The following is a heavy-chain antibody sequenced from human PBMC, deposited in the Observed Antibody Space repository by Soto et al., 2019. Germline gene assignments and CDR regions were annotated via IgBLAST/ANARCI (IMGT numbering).Heavy chain of an antibody. Sequence: QVQLVESGGGVVQPGRSLRLSCAASEFTFSDYVVHWVRQAPGKGLEWVALISYDGSTKSYADSVKGRFIISRDNSKTTLYLQMNSLRAEDTAVYFCARDRNYDFWTGPRDYYYYGFDVWGQGTTVTVSS. J-gene: IGHJ6*02. CDR2: ISYDGSTK. CDR3: ARDRNYDFWTGPRDYYYYGFDV. V-gene: IGHV3-30-3*01. D-gene: IGHD3-3*01. CDR1: EFTFSDYV.